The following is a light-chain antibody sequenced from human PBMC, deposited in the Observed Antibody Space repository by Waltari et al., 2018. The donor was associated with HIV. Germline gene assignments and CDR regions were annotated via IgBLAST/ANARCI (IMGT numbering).Light chain of an antibody. Sequence: DIQMTQTPSTLSASVGDRVTITCRASQNINGWLAWYQQKPGKAPKVLIFMASTLDRGVPSRFSGSGFGTEFTLTITSLQPDDFATYYCQQFKSYPLTFGGGTKVDIK. CDR2: MAS. CDR1: QNINGW. J-gene: IGKJ4*01. CDR3: QQFKSYPLT. V-gene: IGKV1-5*03.